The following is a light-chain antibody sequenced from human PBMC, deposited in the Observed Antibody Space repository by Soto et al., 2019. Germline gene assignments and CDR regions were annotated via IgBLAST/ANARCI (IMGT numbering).Light chain of an antibody. Sequence: EIVMTQSPATLSVSPGERATLSCRASQSVSSNLAWYQQKPGQAPRLLIYAASTRATCIPARFSGSGSGTEFTLTISSRQSEEFAVYYCQQYNNWTPLTFGGGTKVEIK. CDR1: QSVSSN. J-gene: IGKJ4*01. CDR3: QQYNNWTPLT. V-gene: IGKV3-15*01. CDR2: AAS.